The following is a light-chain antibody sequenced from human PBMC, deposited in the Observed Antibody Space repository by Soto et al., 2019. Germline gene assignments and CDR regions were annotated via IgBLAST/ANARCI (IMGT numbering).Light chain of an antibody. Sequence: QSVLTQPPSASGSPGQSVTISCTGTSSDVGGYNYVSWYQQHPGKAPKLVIFEVNKRPSGVPDRFSGSKSANTASLTVSGLQTEDEADYYCNSYARSKSFVFGTGTKVTVL. CDR2: EVN. CDR1: SSDVGGYNY. V-gene: IGLV2-8*01. CDR3: NSYARSKSFV. J-gene: IGLJ1*01.